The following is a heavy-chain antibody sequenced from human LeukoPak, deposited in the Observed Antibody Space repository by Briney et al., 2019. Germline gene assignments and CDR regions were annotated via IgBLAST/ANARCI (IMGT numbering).Heavy chain of an antibody. CDR1: GFTFRTYA. Sequence: GGSLRLSCAASGFTFRTYAMSWVRQAPGKGLEWVSVISDSGDSTYYADSVKGRFTISRDNSKNTLYLQMNSLRAEDTAVYYCAKDPHSSRWLPYYFHYWGQGTLVTVSS. CDR2: ISDSGDST. CDR3: AKDPHSSRWLPYYFHY. D-gene: IGHD6-19*01. V-gene: IGHV3-23*01. J-gene: IGHJ4*02.